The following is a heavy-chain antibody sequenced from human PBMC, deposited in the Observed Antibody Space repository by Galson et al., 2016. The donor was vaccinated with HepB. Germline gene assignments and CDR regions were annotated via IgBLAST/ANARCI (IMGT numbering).Heavy chain of an antibody. D-gene: IGHD3-9*01. Sequence: QVQLQESGPGLVKPSETLSLTCTVSGGSISRGDYSWSWIRQPPGKGLEWIGYIYYSGSTYYNPSLKSRVTISVDTSKNQFSLKLSSVTAADTAVYYCARGDDILTGTYYFDYWGQGTLVTVSS. CDR2: IYYSGST. CDR3: ARGDDILTGTYYFDY. CDR1: GGSISRGDYS. J-gene: IGHJ4*02. V-gene: IGHV4-30-4*01.